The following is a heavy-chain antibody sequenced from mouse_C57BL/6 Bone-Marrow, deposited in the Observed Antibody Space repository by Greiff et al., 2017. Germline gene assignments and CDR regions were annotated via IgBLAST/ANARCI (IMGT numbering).Heavy chain of an antibody. Sequence: VQLQQSGAELARPGASVKLSCKASGYTFTSYGISWVKQRTGQGLEWIGEFYTRSGNTYYNEKFKGKATLTADKSSSTAYIELRSLTSEDSAVYFCATTVVATDWYFDVWGTGTTVTVAS. CDR1: GYTFTSYG. V-gene: IGHV1-81*01. D-gene: IGHD1-1*01. CDR3: ATTVVATDWYFDV. CDR2: FYTRSGNT. J-gene: IGHJ1*03.